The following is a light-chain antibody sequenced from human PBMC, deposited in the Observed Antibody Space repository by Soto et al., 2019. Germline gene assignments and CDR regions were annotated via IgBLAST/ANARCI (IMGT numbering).Light chain of an antibody. V-gene: IGKV1-5*01. Sequence: DIQLTQSPSTLSASVGDRVTITCRASQSISRWLAWYQQKPGKAPKLLIYDASTLQSGVPSRFSESGSGKEFTLTISSLQPDEFASYYFKYFNGYSSYSFGQGTKVYIK. J-gene: IGKJ2*01. CDR2: DAS. CDR3: KYFNGYSSYS. CDR1: QSISRW.